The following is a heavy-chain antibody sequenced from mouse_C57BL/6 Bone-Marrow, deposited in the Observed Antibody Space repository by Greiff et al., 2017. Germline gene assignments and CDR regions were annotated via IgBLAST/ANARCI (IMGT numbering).Heavy chain of an antibody. J-gene: IGHJ2*01. CDR1: GFTFSSYA. Sequence: EVQGVESGEGLVKPGGSLKLSCAASGFTFSSYAMSWVRQTPEKRLEWVAYISSGGDYIYYADTVKGRFTISRDNARNTLYLQMSSLKSEDTAMYYCTREGLGSTYFDYWGQGTTLTVSS. CDR3: TREGLGSTYFDY. D-gene: IGHD1-1*01. V-gene: IGHV5-9-1*02. CDR2: ISSGGDYI.